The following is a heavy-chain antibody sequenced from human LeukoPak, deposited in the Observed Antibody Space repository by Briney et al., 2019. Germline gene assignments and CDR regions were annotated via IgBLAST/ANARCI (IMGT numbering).Heavy chain of an antibody. D-gene: IGHD5-18*01. CDR2: ISYDGSNK. CDR1: GFTFSSYA. CDR3: ARPGGYSYGSYFDY. Sequence: GGSLRLSCAASGFTFSSYAMHWVRQAPGKGLEWVAVISYDGSNKYYADSVKGRFTISRDNSKNTLYLQMNSLRAEDTAVYYCARPGGYSYGSYFDYWGQGTLVTVSS. J-gene: IGHJ4*02. V-gene: IGHV3-30-3*01.